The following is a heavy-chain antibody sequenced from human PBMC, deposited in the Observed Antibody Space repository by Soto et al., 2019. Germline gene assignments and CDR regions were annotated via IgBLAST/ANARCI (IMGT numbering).Heavy chain of an antibody. Sequence: SETLSLTCAVSGGSISSGNWWSWVRQPPGKGLEWIGEIYHSGSTNYNPSLKSRVTISVDKSKNQFSLKLSSVTAADTAVYYCARVSGSYYYGMDVWGQGTTVTVSS. CDR3: ARVSGSYYYGMDV. J-gene: IGHJ6*02. CDR2: IYHSGST. CDR1: GGSISSGNW. V-gene: IGHV4-4*02. D-gene: IGHD1-26*01.